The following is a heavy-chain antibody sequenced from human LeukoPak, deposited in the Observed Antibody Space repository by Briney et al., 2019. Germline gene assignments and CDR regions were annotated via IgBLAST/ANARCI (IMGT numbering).Heavy chain of an antibody. CDR2: IKQDGSEK. V-gene: IGHV3-7*03. D-gene: IGHD2-15*01. CDR3: ANVWGVVVAARF. Sequence: PGGSLRLSCAASGFTFSSYWMSWVRQAPGKGLEWVANIKQDGSEKYYVDSVKGRFTISRDNSKNTLYLQMNSLRAEDTALYYCANVWGVVVAARFWGKGTTVTISS. CDR1: GFTFSSYW. J-gene: IGHJ6*04.